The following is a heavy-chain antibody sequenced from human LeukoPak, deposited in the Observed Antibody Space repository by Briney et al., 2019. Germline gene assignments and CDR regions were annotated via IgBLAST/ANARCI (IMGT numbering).Heavy chain of an antibody. CDR3: AQAVKGYSYGDDAFDI. Sequence: GSLRLSCAASGFTFSSYGMHWVRQAPGKGLEWVAFIRYDGSNKYYADSVKGRFTISRDNSKNTLYVQMNSLRVEDTAVYYCAQAVKGYSYGDDAFDIWGQGTMVIVSS. CDR1: GFTFSSYG. D-gene: IGHD5-18*01. J-gene: IGHJ3*02. V-gene: IGHV3-30*02. CDR2: IRYDGSNK.